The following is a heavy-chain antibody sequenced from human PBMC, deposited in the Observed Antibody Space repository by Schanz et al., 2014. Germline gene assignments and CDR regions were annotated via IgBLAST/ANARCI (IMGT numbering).Heavy chain of an antibody. J-gene: IGHJ4*02. CDR3: ASSGAGYSSSWDVDY. CDR1: GGTFSSDT. Sequence: QVHLVQSGAEVKKPGSSVKVSCKASGGTFSSDTFSWVRQAPGHRPEWMGRIIPSLGLAKYEQKFQDKVTITADTSTTTAYMELSGLRSEDTAVYYCASSGAGYSSSWDVDYWGQGTLVTVSS. V-gene: IGHV1-69*02. D-gene: IGHD6-13*01. CDR2: IIPSLGLA.